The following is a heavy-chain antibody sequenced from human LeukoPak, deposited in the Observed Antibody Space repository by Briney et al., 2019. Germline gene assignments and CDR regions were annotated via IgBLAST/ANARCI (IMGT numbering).Heavy chain of an antibody. D-gene: IGHD6-13*01. V-gene: IGHV7-4-1*02. Sequence: ASVKVSCKASGYTFTSYAMNWVRQAPGQGLEWMGWINTNTGNPTYAQGFTGRFVFSLDTSVSTAYLQISSLKAEDTAVYYCAREVTLAAAGTFWEAWFDPWGQGTLVTVSS. CDR1: GYTFTSYA. CDR3: AREVTLAAAGTFWEAWFDP. J-gene: IGHJ5*02. CDR2: INTNTGNP.